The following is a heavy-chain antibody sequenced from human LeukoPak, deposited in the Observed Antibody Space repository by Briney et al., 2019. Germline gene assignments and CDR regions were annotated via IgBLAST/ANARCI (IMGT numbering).Heavy chain of an antibody. CDR2: IRYDGSNK. CDR3: AKDQVYCGGGSCYSYFDY. CDR1: GFTFSSYA. D-gene: IGHD2-15*01. J-gene: IGHJ4*02. Sequence: LPGGSLRLSCAASGFTFSSYAMHWVRQAPGKGLEWVAFIRYDGSNKYYADSVKGRFTISRDNSKNTLYLQMNSLRAEDTAVYYCAKDQVYCGGGSCYSYFDYWGQGTLVTVSS. V-gene: IGHV3-30*02.